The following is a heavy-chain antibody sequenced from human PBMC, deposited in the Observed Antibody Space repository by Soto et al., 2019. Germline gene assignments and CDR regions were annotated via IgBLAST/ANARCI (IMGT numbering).Heavy chain of an antibody. CDR3: SHFTTLYGLDV. Sequence: QITLKESGPTLVKPTQSLTLTCTFSGFSLSTSGVGVGWIRQPPGKALEWLALIYWDNDKRHSPFLKSRLTITKDTTKNQEVPTVTNMDPVDPATYCCSHFTTLYGLDVWGQGTTVTVSS. CDR2: IYWDNDK. V-gene: IGHV2-5*02. J-gene: IGHJ6*02. D-gene: IGHD3-3*01. CDR1: GFSLSTSGVG.